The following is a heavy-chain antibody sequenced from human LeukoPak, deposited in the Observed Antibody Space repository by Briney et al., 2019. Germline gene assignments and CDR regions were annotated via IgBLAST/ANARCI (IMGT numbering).Heavy chain of an antibody. CDR2: ISGSGGST. CDR1: GFTFSDYY. V-gene: IGHV3-23*01. Sequence: GGSLRLSCAASGFTFSDYYMSWIRQAPGKGLEWVSAISGSGGSTYYADSVKGRFTISRDNSKNTLYLQMNSLRAEDTAVYYCAKGDNYYDSSGLGYWGQGTLVTVSS. D-gene: IGHD3-22*01. J-gene: IGHJ4*02. CDR3: AKGDNYYDSSGLGY.